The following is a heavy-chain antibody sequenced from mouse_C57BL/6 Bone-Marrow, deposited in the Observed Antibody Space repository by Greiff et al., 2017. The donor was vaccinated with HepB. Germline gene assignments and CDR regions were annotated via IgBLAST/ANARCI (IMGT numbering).Heavy chain of an antibody. D-gene: IGHD2-3*01. CDR1: GFNIKDDY. Sequence: VHVKQSGAELVRPGASVKLSCTASGFNIKDDYMHWVKQRPEQGLEWIGWIDPENGDTEYASKFQGKATITADTSSNTAYLQRSSLTSEDTAVSCCTDGSRGYWGQGTTLTVSA. CDR3: TDGSRGY. J-gene: IGHJ2*01. CDR2: IDPENGDT. V-gene: IGHV14-4*01.